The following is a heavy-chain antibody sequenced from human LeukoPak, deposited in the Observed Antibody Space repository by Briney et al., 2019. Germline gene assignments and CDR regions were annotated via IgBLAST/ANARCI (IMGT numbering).Heavy chain of an antibody. D-gene: IGHD2-15*01. V-gene: IGHV4-59*08. CDR3: ARHLGRGDYFDY. J-gene: IGHJ4*02. Sequence: SETLSLTCTVSGGSICSYYWSWIRQPPGKGLEWIGYIYYSGSTNYNPSLKSRVTISVDTSKNQFSLKLSSVTAADTAVYYCARHLGRGDYFDYWGQGTLVTVSS. CDR1: GGSICSYY. CDR2: IYYSGST.